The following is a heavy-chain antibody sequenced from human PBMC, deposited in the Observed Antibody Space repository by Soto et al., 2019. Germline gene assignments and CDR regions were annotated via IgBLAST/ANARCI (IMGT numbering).Heavy chain of an antibody. D-gene: IGHD6-19*01. J-gene: IGHJ5*02. Sequence: SVKVSCKASGGTFSSYAISWVRQAPGQGLEWMGGIIPIFGTANYAQKFQGRVTITADESTSTAYMELSSLRSEDTAVYYCARRDSGYSSGWYGNWFDHWGQGTLVTVSS. CDR2: IIPIFGTA. V-gene: IGHV1-69*13. CDR1: GGTFSSYA. CDR3: ARRDSGYSSGWYGNWFDH.